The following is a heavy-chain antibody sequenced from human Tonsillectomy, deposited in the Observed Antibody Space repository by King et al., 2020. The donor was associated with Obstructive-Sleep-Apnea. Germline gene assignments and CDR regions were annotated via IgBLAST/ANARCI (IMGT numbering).Heavy chain of an antibody. CDR3: ARSGGDIVVVPVAGWFDP. D-gene: IGHD2-2*01. J-gene: IGHJ5*02. Sequence: VQLQESGPGLVKPSQTLSLTCTVSGGSISSGDYYWSWIRQPPGKGLEWIGYIYYSGSTYYNPSLKSRVTISVDTSKNQFSLKLSSVTAADTAVYYCARSGGDIVVVPVAGWFDPWGQGTLVTVSS. CDR1: GGSISSGDYY. CDR2: IYYSGST. V-gene: IGHV4-30-4*01.